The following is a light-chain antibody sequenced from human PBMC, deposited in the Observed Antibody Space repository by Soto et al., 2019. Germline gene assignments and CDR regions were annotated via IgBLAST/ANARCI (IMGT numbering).Light chain of an antibody. CDR3: SSYTSSSPLYV. CDR2: EVA. Sequence: QSVLTQPASVSGSPGQSITISCTGTNSDIGFYNYVSWYQQHPGEAPKLIIYEVATRPSGVSSRFSGSKSGNTASLTISGLQAEDEADYHRSSYTSSSPLYVFGTGTKVTVL. J-gene: IGLJ1*01. V-gene: IGLV2-14*01. CDR1: NSDIGFYNY.